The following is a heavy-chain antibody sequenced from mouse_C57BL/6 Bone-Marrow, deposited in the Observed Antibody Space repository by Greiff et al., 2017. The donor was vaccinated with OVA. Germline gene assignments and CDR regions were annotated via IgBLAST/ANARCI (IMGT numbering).Heavy chain of an antibody. CDR1: GYTFTDYE. CDR2: IDPETGGT. D-gene: IGHD4-1*01. V-gene: IGHV1-15*01. Sequence: QVQLQQSGAELVRPGASVTLSCKASGYTFTDYEMPWVKQTPVPGLEWIGAIDPETGGTAYNQKFKGKAILTANKSSSTAYMELRRLTSEDSAVYDGTRPWDYYYAMDYWGQGTSVTVSS. CDR3: TRPWDYYYAMDY. J-gene: IGHJ4*01.